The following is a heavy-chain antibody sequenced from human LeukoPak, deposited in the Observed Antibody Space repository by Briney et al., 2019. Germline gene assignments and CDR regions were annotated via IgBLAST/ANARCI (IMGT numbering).Heavy chain of an antibody. D-gene: IGHD6-19*01. Sequence: GGSLRLSCAASGFTVSSIYMSSVSQAPGKGPQWFALMYSGGGTYYAHSVKGQFTISRDNSKNTLYLQMNSLRAEDTAVYYCAREESSGFLGYWGQGTLVTVSS. CDR3: AREESSGFLGY. V-gene: IGHV3-53*01. J-gene: IGHJ4*02. CDR2: MYSGGGT. CDR1: GFTVSSIY.